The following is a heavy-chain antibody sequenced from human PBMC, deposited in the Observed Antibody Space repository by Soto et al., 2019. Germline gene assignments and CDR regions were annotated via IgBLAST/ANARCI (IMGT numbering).Heavy chain of an antibody. J-gene: IGHJ6*02. Sequence: ASVKVSCKASGGTFSSCTISWVRQAPGQGLEWMGRIIPILGIANYAQKFQGRVTITADKSTSTAYMELSSLRSEDTAVYYCASEPPYSSGSSPDYYYYGMDVWGQGTTVTVSS. CDR1: GGTFSSCT. CDR3: ASEPPYSSGSSPDYYYYGMDV. CDR2: IIPILGIA. D-gene: IGHD6-19*01. V-gene: IGHV1-69*02.